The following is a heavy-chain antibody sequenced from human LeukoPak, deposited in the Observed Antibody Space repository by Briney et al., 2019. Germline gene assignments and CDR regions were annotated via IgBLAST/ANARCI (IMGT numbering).Heavy chain of an antibody. Sequence: SETLSLTCTVSGGSISSGDYYWSWIRQPPGKGLEWIGEINHSGSTNYNPSLKSRVTISVDTSKNQFSLKLSSVTAADTAVYYCARGGDGDIVVVPAARRAYFDYWGQGTLVTVSS. CDR2: INHSGST. CDR3: ARGGDGDIVVVPAARRAYFDY. J-gene: IGHJ4*02. CDR1: GGSISSGDYY. D-gene: IGHD2-2*01. V-gene: IGHV4-39*07.